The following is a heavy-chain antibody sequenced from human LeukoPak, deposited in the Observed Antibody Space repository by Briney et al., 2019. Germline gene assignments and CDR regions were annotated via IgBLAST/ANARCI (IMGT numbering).Heavy chain of an antibody. J-gene: IGHJ4*02. Sequence: SVRVSCKASGGTFSSYAISWVRQAPGQGLEWMGGIIPIFGTANYAQKFQGRVTITADESTSTAYMELSSLRSEDTAVYYCARGGPVQYCSSTSCYVPLDYWGQGTLVTVSS. D-gene: IGHD2-2*01. CDR2: IIPIFGTA. V-gene: IGHV1-69*13. CDR1: GGTFSSYA. CDR3: ARGGPVQYCSSTSCYVPLDY.